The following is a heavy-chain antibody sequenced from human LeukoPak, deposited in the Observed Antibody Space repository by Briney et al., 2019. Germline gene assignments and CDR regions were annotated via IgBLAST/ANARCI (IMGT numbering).Heavy chain of an antibody. CDR1: GSTFSSYA. D-gene: IGHD3-10*01. Sequence: SVKLSCKASGSTFSSYAISWVRQAPGQGLEWMGGIILIFGTTNYAQKFQGRVTITTDKSTSQAYMKLSSLRSEDTAVYYCARAEVPKDCYGSGSYSRGGFDYWGQGTLVTVSS. J-gene: IGHJ4*02. CDR2: IILIFGTT. CDR3: ARAEVPKDCYGSGSYSRGGFDY. V-gene: IGHV1-69*05.